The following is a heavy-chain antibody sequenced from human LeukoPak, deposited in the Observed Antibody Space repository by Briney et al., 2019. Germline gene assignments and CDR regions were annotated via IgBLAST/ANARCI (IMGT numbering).Heavy chain of an antibody. V-gene: IGHV3-7*01. J-gene: IGHJ4*02. CDR2: IEHDGSEK. Sequence: GGSLRLSCAASGFIFTNYFMSWVRQAPGKGLEWVASIEHDGSEKYYVDSVRGRFTISRDNTMNSLYLQMSSLRAEDTAVYYCATDRGWRTSGYYLYYFEYWGQGTLVTYSS. D-gene: IGHD3-3*01. CDR3: ATDRGWRTSGYYLYYFEY. CDR1: GFIFTNYF.